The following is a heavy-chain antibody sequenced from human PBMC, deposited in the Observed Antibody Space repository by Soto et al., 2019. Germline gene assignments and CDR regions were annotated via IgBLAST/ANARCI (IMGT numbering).Heavy chain of an antibody. V-gene: IGHV3-21*01. CDR3: VRDLSAYNWFDL. Sequence: GGSLGLCCAASGVYFGGYTGNWGRQAPGQGLEWVRSVSGDRSYVYYADSVKGRFTISRDNAKNSLFLQMNSLAVEDPAVYYCVRDLSAYNWFDLWGPGTLVTVSS. CDR1: GVYFGGYT. CDR2: VSGDRSYV. J-gene: IGHJ5*01.